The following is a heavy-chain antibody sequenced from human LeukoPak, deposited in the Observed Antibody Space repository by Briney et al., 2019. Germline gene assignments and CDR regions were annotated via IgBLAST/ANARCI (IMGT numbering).Heavy chain of an antibody. D-gene: IGHD3-22*01. J-gene: IGHJ6*02. V-gene: IGHV1-46*01. Sequence: ASVKVSCKASGYTFTSYYMHWVRQAPGQGLEWMGIINPSGGSTSYAQKFQGRGTMTRDTSISTAYLQWSSLKASDTAMYYCARQGSSGYYYVPYYGMDVWGQGTTVTVSS. CDR2: INPSGGST. CDR1: GYTFTSYY. CDR3: ARQGSSGYYYVPYYGMDV.